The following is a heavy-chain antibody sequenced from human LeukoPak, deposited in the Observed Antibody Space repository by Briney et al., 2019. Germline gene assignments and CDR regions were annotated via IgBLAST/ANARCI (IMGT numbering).Heavy chain of an antibody. CDR2: IKQDGSEK. V-gene: IGHV3-7*01. CDR3: ARDRQIAY. Sequence: PGGSLRHSCAASGFTFSNYWLTWVRQAPGQGLEWVANIKQDGSEKHFVDSVKGRFTISRDNAKNSLYLQMNSLRAEDTAVYYCARDRQIAYWGQGTLVTVSS. J-gene: IGHJ4*02. CDR1: GFTFSNYW.